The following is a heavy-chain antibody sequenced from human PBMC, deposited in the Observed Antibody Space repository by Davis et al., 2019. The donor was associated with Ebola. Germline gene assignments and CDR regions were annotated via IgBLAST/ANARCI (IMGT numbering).Heavy chain of an antibody. CDR1: GFTFNFYV. Sequence: GGSLRLSCVGSGFTFNFYVMSWVRQAPGKGLEWVSAISGSGGSTYYADSVKGRFTISRDNSKNTLYLQMNSLRAEDTAVYYCAKNLRDYYDSSGYYPDAFDIWGQGTMVTVSS. D-gene: IGHD3-22*01. CDR3: AKNLRDYYDSSGYYPDAFDI. V-gene: IGHV3-23*01. J-gene: IGHJ3*02. CDR2: ISGSGGST.